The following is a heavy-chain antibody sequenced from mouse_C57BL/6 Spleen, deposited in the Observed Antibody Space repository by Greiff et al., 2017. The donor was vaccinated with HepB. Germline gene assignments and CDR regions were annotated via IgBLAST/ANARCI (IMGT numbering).Heavy chain of an antibody. Sequence: DVQLQESGPGLVKPSQSLSLTCSVTGYSITSGYYWNWIRQFPGNKLEWMGYISYDGSNNYNPSLKNRISITRDTSKNQFFLKLNSVTTEDTATYYCAAYGNLLYYFDYWGQGTTLTVSS. D-gene: IGHD2-1*01. CDR2: ISYDGSN. CDR3: AAYGNLLYYFDY. V-gene: IGHV3-6*01. CDR1: GYSITSGYY. J-gene: IGHJ2*01.